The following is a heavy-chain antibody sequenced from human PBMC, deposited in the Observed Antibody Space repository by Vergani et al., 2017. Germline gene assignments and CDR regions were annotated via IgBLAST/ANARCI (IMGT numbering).Heavy chain of an antibody. CDR1: GFTFSSYA. CDR2: ISYDGSNK. CDR3: AKDRSVVRGVFDY. V-gene: IGHV3-30*18. J-gene: IGHJ4*02. D-gene: IGHD3-10*01. Sequence: VQLLESGGGLVQPGGSLRLSCAASGFTFSSYAMSWVRQAPGKGLEWVAVISYDGSNKYYADSVKGRFTISRDNSKNTLYLQMNSLRAEDTAVYYCAKDRSVVRGVFDYWGQGTLVTVSS.